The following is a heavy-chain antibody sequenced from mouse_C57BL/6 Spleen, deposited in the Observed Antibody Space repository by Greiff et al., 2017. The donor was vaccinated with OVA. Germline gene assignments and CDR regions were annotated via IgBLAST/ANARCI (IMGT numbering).Heavy chain of an antibody. CDR2: IHPNSGGT. D-gene: IGHD1-1*01. CDR3: ARECVYYGGSYAMDY. V-gene: IGHV1-64*01. Sequence: VKLQQPGAELVKPGASVKLSCKASGYTFTSYWMHWVKQRPGQGLEWIGMIHPNSGGTNYNEKFKSKATLTVDKSSSTAYMQLSSLTSEDSAVYYGARECVYYGGSYAMDYWGQGTSVTVSS. J-gene: IGHJ4*01. CDR1: GYTFTSYW.